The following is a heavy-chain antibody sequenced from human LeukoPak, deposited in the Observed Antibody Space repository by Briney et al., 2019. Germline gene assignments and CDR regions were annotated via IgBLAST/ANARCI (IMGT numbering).Heavy chain of an antibody. CDR1: GFTFSSYA. Sequence: GGSLRLSCAASGFTFSSYAMSWVRQAPGKGLEWVSAISGSGGSTYYADSVKGRFTISRDNSKNTLYLQMNSLRAEDTAVYYCAKTGGKVFDFWSGYYSDYWGQGTLVTVPS. D-gene: IGHD3-3*01. V-gene: IGHV3-23*01. J-gene: IGHJ4*02. CDR2: ISGSGGST. CDR3: AKTGGKVFDFWSGYYSDY.